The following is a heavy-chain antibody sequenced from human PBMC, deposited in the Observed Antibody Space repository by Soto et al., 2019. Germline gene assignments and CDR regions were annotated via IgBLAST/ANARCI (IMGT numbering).Heavy chain of an antibody. CDR3: ARTSSGYYRFDY. Sequence: SQTLSLTCAISGDSVSSNSAAWNWIRQSPSRGPEYLGRTYYRSKWYNDYAVSVKGRISINPDTSKNQFSLQLNSVTPEDTAVYYCARTSSGYYRFDYWGQGTLVTVSS. CDR2: TYYRSKWYN. D-gene: IGHD3-22*01. J-gene: IGHJ4*02. CDR1: GDSVSSNSAA. V-gene: IGHV6-1*01.